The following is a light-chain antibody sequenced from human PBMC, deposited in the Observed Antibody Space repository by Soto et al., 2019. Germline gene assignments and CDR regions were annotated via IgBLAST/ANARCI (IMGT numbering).Light chain of an antibody. CDR3: QNYDGWPLT. V-gene: IGKV3-15*01. CDR2: DAS. CDR1: QSVSSH. J-gene: IGKJ1*01. Sequence: EIVLTQSPATLSVSPGGGATLSCRATQSVSSHLAWDQQKPGQGPRLLIYDASARATAIPPRLSGGGPGTDFTLTISSLPSEAFGVYYCQNYDGWPLTFGQGATVAIK.